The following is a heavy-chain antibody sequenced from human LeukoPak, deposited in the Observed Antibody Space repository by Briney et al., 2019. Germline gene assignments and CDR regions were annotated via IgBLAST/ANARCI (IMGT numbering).Heavy chain of an antibody. V-gene: IGHV3-48*03. CDR3: ARDYGGNLRFLDY. CDR2: ISSSGSTI. J-gene: IGHJ4*02. CDR1: GFTFSSYE. D-gene: IGHD4-23*01. Sequence: GGSLRLSCAASGFTFSSYEMNWVRQAPGKGLEWVSYISSSGSTIYYADSVKGRFTISRDNAKNSLYLQMNSLRAEDTAAYYCARDYGGNLRFLDYWGQGTLVTVSS.